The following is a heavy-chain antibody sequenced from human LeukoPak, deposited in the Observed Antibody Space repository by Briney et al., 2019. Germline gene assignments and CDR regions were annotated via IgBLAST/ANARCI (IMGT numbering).Heavy chain of an antibody. CDR2: IYYSGST. V-gene: IGHV4-31*03. J-gene: IGHJ5*02. CDR1: GGSISSGGYY. CDR3: ARQGYSYGSNWFDP. D-gene: IGHD5-18*01. Sequence: SQTLSLTCTVSGGSISSGGYYWSWIRQHPGKGVEWIGYIYYSGSTYYNPSLKSRVTISVDTSKNQFSLKLSSVTAADTAVYYCARQGYSYGSNWFDPWGQGTLVTVSS.